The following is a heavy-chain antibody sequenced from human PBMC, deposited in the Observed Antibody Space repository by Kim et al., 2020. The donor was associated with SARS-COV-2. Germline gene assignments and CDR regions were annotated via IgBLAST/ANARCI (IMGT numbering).Heavy chain of an antibody. J-gene: IGHJ4*02. Sequence: GGSLRLSCAASGFIFSDYYMNWIRQAPGKGLEWISYIGGTGDAIYYADAVKGRFSISRDNSKNSLYMQMNSLRADDTAVYYCARAGRYLASYYWCQGTLVTVSS. V-gene: IGHV3-11*01. CDR2: IGGTGDAI. CDR3: ARAGRYLASYY. D-gene: IGHD1-26*01. CDR1: GFIFSDYY.